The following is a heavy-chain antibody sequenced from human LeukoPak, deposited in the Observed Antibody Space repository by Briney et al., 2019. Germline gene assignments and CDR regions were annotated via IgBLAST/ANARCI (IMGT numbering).Heavy chain of an antibody. CDR2: FDPEDGET. D-gene: IGHD3-3*01. V-gene: IGHV1-24*01. J-gene: IGHJ3*02. Sequence: ASVKVSCKVSGYTLTELSMHWVRQAPGKGLEWMGGFDPEDGETIYAQKFQGRVTMTEDTSTDTAYMELSSLRSEDTAVYYCATGGRRFLEWLFRVFHDAFDIWGQGTMVTVSS. CDR3: ATGGRRFLEWLFRVFHDAFDI. CDR1: GYTLTELS.